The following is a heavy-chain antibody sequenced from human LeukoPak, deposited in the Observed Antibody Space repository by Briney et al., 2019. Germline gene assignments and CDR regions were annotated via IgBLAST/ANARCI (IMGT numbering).Heavy chain of an antibody. CDR3: ARARYGGNGYYFDC. J-gene: IGHJ4*02. Sequence: GGSLRLSCAASGFTVSSNFMSWVRQAPGNGLEWVSVIYSGGSTYYADSVKGRFTISRDNSKNTLYLQMNSLRAEDTAVYYCARARYGGNGYYFDCWGQGTLVTVSS. CDR1: GFTVSSNF. V-gene: IGHV3-53*01. CDR2: IYSGGST. D-gene: IGHD4-23*01.